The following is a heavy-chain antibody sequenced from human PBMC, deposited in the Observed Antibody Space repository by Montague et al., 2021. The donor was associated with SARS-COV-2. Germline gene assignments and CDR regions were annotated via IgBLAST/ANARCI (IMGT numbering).Heavy chain of an antibody. Sequence: SETLSLTCSVLGSSISGGGHYCTRIHHPPGKGPEGIVGIHHSGSTNYNPSLKSRVTISVSTSKNQFSLKLSSVTAADTAVYYCARSTLGITMIVVVMTAIHYYFDYWGQGHLVTVSS. CDR2: IHHSGST. D-gene: IGHD3-22*01. CDR1: GSSISGGGHY. CDR3: ARSTLGITMIVVVMTAIHYYFDY. V-gene: IGHV4-34*01. J-gene: IGHJ4*02.